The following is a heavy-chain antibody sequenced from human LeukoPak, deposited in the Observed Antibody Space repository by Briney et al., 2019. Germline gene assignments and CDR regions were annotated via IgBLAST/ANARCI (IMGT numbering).Heavy chain of an antibody. CDR1: GFTSSSYW. J-gene: IGHJ4*02. V-gene: IGHV3-74*01. CDR3: ARRSSGSPPYYFGY. CDR2: IASDGSST. Sequence: GGSLRLSCAASGFTSSSYWMNWVRQAPGKGLVWVSRIASDGSSTSYADSVKGRFTISRDNAKNTLYLQMNSLRAEDTAVYYCARRSSGSPPYYFGYWGQGTLVTVSS. D-gene: IGHD1-26*01.